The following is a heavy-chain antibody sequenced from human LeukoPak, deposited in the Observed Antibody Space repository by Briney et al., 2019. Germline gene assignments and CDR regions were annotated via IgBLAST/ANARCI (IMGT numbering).Heavy chain of an antibody. V-gene: IGHV1-58*02. CDR1: GFTFTSSA. J-gene: IGHJ4*02. D-gene: IGHD2-2*01. CDR2: IVVGSGNT. Sequence: SVKVSCKASGFTFTSSAMQWVRQARGQRLEWIGWIVVGSGNTNYAQKFQERVTITRDMSTSTAYMELSSLKASDTAMYYCARRSGSRGSYSIDYWGQGTLVTVSS. CDR3: ARRSGSRGSYSIDY.